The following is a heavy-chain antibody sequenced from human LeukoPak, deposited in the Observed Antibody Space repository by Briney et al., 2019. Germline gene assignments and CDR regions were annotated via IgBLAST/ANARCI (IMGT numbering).Heavy chain of an antibody. CDR1: GFTFSYVW. J-gene: IGHJ4*02. Sequence: AGSLTLSCAASGFTFSYVWMSWVRQPQGQGMDWEGRIKSKINGGTNDYAAPVKRRSTTSTDDSKKTLYLQMNILKTEDTSVYYWSKYNSGCSFYQWGQGTPVTVPS. CDR2: IKSKINGGTN. CDR3: SKYNSGCSFYQ. V-gene: IGHV3-15*01. D-gene: IGHD6-19*01.